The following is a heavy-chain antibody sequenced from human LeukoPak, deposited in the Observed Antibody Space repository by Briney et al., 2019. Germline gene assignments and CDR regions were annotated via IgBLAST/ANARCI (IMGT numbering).Heavy chain of an antibody. V-gene: IGHV4-30-2*01. CDR3: ARAPFLYDSSGYYTSYYYYMDV. D-gene: IGHD3-22*01. CDR1: GGSISSGGYY. J-gene: IGHJ6*03. Sequence: RASQTLSLTCTVSGGSISSGGYYWSWIRQPPGKGLEWIGYIYHSGSTYYNPSLKSRVTISVDRSKNQFSLKLSSVTAADTAVYYCARAPFLYDSSGYYTSYYYYMDVWGKGTTVTVSS. CDR2: IYHSGST.